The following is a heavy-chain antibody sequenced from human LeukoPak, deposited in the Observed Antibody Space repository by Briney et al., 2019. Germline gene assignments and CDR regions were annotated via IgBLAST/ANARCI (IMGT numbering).Heavy chain of an antibody. J-gene: IGHJ6*02. CDR2: ISGSGGST. CDR3: ANYRNRSPRYGMDV. Sequence: PGGSLRLSCAASGFTLSNDWTHWVRQAPGKGLEWVSAISGSGGSTYYADSVKGRFTISRDNSKNTLYLQMNSLRAEDTAVYYCANYRNRSPRYGMDVWGQGTTVTVSS. CDR1: GFTLSNDW. D-gene: IGHD1-14*01. V-gene: IGHV3-23*01.